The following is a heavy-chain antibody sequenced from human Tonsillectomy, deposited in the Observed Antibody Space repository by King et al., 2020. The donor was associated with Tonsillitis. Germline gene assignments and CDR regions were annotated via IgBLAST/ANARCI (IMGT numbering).Heavy chain of an antibody. CDR2: IIPILGIA. CDR3: ARDRANHVDTAMAYFDY. J-gene: IGHJ4*02. D-gene: IGHD5-18*01. Sequence: VQLVQSGAEVKKPGSSVKVSCKASGGTFSSYAISWVRQAPGQGLEWMGRIIPILGIANYAQKFQGRVTITADKSPSTAYMELSSLRSEDTAVYYCARDRANHVDTAMAYFDYWGQGTLVTVSS. CDR1: GGTFSSYA. V-gene: IGHV1-69*09.